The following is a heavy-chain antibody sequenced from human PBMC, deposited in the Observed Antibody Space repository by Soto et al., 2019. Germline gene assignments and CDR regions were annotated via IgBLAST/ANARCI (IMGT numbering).Heavy chain of an antibody. Sequence: QVQLVESGGGVVQPGRSLRLSCAASGFTFSSYGMNWVRQAPGKGLEWVAVIWYDGSNKYYADSVKGRFTISRDNSKNTLYLQMNSLRAEDTAVYYCARYDYYGSGSLDYWGQGTLVTVSS. CDR3: ARYDYYGSGSLDY. J-gene: IGHJ4*02. V-gene: IGHV3-33*01. D-gene: IGHD3-10*01. CDR1: GFTFSSYG. CDR2: IWYDGSNK.